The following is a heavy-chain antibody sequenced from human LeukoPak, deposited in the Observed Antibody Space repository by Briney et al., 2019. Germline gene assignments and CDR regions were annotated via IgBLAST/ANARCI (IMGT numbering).Heavy chain of an antibody. CDR1: GYTFSTYD. CDR2: MNPNSANT. Sequence: ASVRVSCKTSGYTFSTYDINWLRQAAGQGLEWMGWMNPNSANTDFAQKFRGRAAITPDTSTTTPYLAMRGLTSEDTAVYYCARAIRYQLLSDYWGQGTLVTVSS. J-gene: IGHJ4*02. V-gene: IGHV1-8*02. CDR3: ARAIRYQLLSDY. D-gene: IGHD2-2*01.